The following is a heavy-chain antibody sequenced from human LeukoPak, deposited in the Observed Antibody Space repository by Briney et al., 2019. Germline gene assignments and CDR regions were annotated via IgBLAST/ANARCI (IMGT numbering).Heavy chain of an antibody. J-gene: IGHJ5*02. Sequence: SETLPLTCAVSGYSISSGYSWGWIRQPPGKGLEWVGTISHTGTIYYNPSLKSRVAISPDTSKNQFSLKLSSVTAADTAVYYCARFGTTSGRRFDPWGQGTLVTVSS. CDR1: GYSISSGYS. CDR2: ISHTGTI. D-gene: IGHD2-2*01. V-gene: IGHV4-38-2*01. CDR3: ARFGTTSGRRFDP.